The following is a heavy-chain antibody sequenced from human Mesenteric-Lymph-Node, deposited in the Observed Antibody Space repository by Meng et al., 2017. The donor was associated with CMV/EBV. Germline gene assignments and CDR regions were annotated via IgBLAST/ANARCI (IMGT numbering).Heavy chain of an antibody. CDR3: TTYRAGGLDV. Sequence: GESLKISCVASGFTFRSYALTWVRQAPGKGLDWVSGISGTGGSTYYADSVKGRFTISRDNSRNTVYLQMNSLSAEDTAVYYCTTYRAGGLDVWGQGTAVTVSS. CDR2: ISGTGGST. V-gene: IGHV3-23*01. CDR1: GFTFRSYA. D-gene: IGHD5-12*01. J-gene: IGHJ6*02.